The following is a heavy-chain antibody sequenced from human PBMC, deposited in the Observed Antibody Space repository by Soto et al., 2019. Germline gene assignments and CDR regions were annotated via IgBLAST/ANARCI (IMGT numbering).Heavy chain of an antibody. CDR1: GFTFSDFG. D-gene: IGHD3-10*01. CDR2: ISEDAETD. J-gene: IGHJ6*02. Sequence: QVRLMESGGGVVQPGGSLRLSCVASGFTFSDFGMHWVRQGPGKGLEWLAVISEDAETDFHADSVKGRFTVSRDNFKETLYLQMNSLTTDDSGVYFCAKAPFRRPYYFYGMDVWGQGTTVIVSS. V-gene: IGHV3-30*18. CDR3: AKAPFRRPYYFYGMDV.